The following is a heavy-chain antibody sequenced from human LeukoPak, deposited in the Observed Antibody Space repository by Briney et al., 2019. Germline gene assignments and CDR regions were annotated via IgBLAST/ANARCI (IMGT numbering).Heavy chain of an antibody. CDR3: ARDWMVHSPNYYYYYGMDV. V-gene: IGHV4-59*12. J-gene: IGHJ6*02. D-gene: IGHD3-10*01. Sequence: TSETLSLTCTVSGGSISSYYWSWIRQPPGKGLEWIGYIYYSGSTNYNPSLKSRVTISVDTSKNQFSLKLSSVTAADTAVYYCARDWMVHSPNYYYYYGMDVWGQGTTVAVSS. CDR2: IYYSGST. CDR1: GGSISSYY.